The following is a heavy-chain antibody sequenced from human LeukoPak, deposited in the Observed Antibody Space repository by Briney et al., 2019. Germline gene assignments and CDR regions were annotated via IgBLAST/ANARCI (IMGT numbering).Heavy chain of an antibody. CDR3: ARDPDYGGDSGRFDY. Sequence: ASVKVSRKASGYTFTNYYIHWVRQAPGQGLEWMGIINPSGGSTSYAQKFQGRVTMARDTSTSTVYMELSSLRSEDTAVYYCARDPDYGGDSGRFDYWGQGTLVTVSS. D-gene: IGHD4-23*01. V-gene: IGHV1-46*01. J-gene: IGHJ4*02. CDR1: GYTFTNYY. CDR2: INPSGGST.